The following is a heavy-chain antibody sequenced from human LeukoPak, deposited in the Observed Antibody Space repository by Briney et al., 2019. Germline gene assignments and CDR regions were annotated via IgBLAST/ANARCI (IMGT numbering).Heavy chain of an antibody. V-gene: IGHV3-64*01. J-gene: IGHJ6*02. CDR2: ISGNGVKT. CDR1: GFTFSRDY. Sequence: GGSLRLSCAASGFTFSRDYIHWVRQAPGKGLEYVSAISGNGVKTHYTNSVKGRFTISRDNSKNTVYLQMGSLSTEDTAVYYCARDTNREQDIWGQGTTVTVSS. D-gene: IGHD3-3*01. CDR3: ARDTNREQDI.